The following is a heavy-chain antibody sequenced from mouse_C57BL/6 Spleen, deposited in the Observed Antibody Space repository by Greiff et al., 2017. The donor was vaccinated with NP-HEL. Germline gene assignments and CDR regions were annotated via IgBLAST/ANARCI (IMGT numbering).Heavy chain of an antibody. Sequence: EVKLVESGGDLVKPGGSLKLSCAASGFTFSSYGMSWVRQTPDKRLEWVATISSGGSYTYYPDSVKGRFTISRDNAKNTLYLQMSSLKSEDTAMYYCARHRTTAVVADWYFDVWGTGTTVTVSS. CDR2: ISSGGSYT. D-gene: IGHD1-1*01. CDR1: GFTFSSYG. V-gene: IGHV5-6*01. CDR3: ARHRTTAVVADWYFDV. J-gene: IGHJ1*03.